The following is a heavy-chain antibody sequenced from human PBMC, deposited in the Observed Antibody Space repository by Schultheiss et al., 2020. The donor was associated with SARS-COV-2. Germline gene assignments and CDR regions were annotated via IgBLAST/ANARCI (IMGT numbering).Heavy chain of an antibody. CDR2: IYYSGST. Sequence: SETLSLTCAVYGGSFSGYYWSWIRQPPGKGLEWIGYIYYSGSTNYNPSLKSRVSISVDTSKNQVSLKLRSVTDADTALYYCARASTETLALPDDYWGQGTLVTVSS. D-gene: IGHD4-17*01. V-gene: IGHV4-59*01. J-gene: IGHJ4*02. CDR3: ARASTETLALPDDY. CDR1: GGSFSGYY.